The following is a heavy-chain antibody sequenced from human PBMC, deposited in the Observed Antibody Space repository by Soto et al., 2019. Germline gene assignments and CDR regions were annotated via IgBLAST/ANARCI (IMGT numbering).Heavy chain of an antibody. CDR3: AKEDLTGKKNTMLRGFDY. CDR1: GFTFSSYG. D-gene: IGHD1-1*01. J-gene: IGHJ4*02. Sequence: GGSLRLSCAASGFTFSSYGTHWVRQAPGKGLEWVAVIWYDGSNKYSADSVKGRFTISRDNSKNTLYLQMNSLRDEDTAVYYCAKEDLTGKKNTMLRGFDYWGQGTLVTVSS. CDR2: IWYDGSNK. V-gene: IGHV3-30*02.